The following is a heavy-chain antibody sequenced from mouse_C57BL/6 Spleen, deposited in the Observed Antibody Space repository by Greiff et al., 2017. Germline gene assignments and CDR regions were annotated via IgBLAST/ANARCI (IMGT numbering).Heavy chain of an antibody. CDR3: ARLYGSGLSWFAY. CDR2: IWTGGGT. CDR1: GFSLTSYA. Sequence: VKLMEPGPGLVAPSQSLSITCTVSGFSLTSYAISWVRQPPGKGLEWLGVIWTGGGTNYNSALKSRLSISKDNSKGKVFLKMKSLKTEDTARYYYARLYGSGLSWFAYWGQGTLVTVSA. V-gene: IGHV2-9-1*01. J-gene: IGHJ3*01. D-gene: IGHD1-1*01.